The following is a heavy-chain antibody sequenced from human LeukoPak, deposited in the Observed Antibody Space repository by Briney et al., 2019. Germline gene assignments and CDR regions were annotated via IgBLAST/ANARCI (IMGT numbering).Heavy chain of an antibody. J-gene: IGHJ4*02. CDR1: GGSFSGYY. V-gene: IGHV4-34*01. CDR2: INHSGST. Sequence: SETLSLTCAVYGGSFSGYYWSWIRQPPGKGLEWIGEINHSGSTNYNPSLKSRVTISVDTSKNQFSLKLSSVTAADTAVYYCARLLYYDSKGGDYWGQGTLVTVSS. D-gene: IGHD3-22*01. CDR3: ARLLYYDSKGGDY.